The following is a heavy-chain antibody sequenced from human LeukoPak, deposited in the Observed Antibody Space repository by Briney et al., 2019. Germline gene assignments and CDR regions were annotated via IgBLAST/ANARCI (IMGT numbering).Heavy chain of an antibody. CDR1: GGSFSGYY. CDR3: AGEIGSSWYVAVTTRNPWSDP. J-gene: IGHJ5*02. Sequence: SETLSLTCAVYGGSFSGYYWSWIRQPPGKGLEWIGEINHSGSTNYNPSLKSRVTISVDTSKNQFSLKLSSVTAADTAVYYCAGEIGSSWYVAVTTRNPWSDPWGQGTLVTVSS. CDR2: INHSGST. V-gene: IGHV4-34*01. D-gene: IGHD6-13*01.